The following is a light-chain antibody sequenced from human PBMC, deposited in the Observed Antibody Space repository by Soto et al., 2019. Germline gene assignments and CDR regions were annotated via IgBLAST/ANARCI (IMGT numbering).Light chain of an antibody. CDR3: SSYAGSYTVV. J-gene: IGLJ2*01. Sequence: HSALTQPRSVSGSPGQSVTISCTGTSNDVGGYNFVSWYQQHPGKVPKLFIYDVSRRPSGVPDRFSGSKSGNTVSLTISGLQAEDEADYYCSSYAGSYTVVFGGGTKLTVL. V-gene: IGLV2-11*01. CDR1: SNDVGGYNF. CDR2: DVS.